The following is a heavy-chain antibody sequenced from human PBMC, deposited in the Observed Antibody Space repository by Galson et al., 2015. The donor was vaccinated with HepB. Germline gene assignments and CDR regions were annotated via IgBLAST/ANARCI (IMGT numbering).Heavy chain of an antibody. V-gene: IGHV5-51*03. J-gene: IGHJ4*02. CDR1: GYNFRNYW. Sequence: QSGAEVKKPGESLKISCKGSGYNFRNYWIGWVRQMPGEGLEWMGIIYPGDSDTTYSPSFQGQVTISADKSISTAYLQWSSLKASDTAIYYCARRMEMASFFDFWGQGTLVTVSS. CDR3: ARRMEMASFFDF. D-gene: IGHD5-24*01. CDR2: IYPGDSDT.